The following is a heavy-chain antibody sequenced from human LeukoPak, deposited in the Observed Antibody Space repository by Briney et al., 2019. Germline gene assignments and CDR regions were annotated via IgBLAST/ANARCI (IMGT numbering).Heavy chain of an antibody. J-gene: IGHJ4*02. Sequence: PSETLSLTCTVSGGSISSSSYFWGWIRQPPRKGLEWIGTIYYSGSTYYNPSLKSRVTISVDTSKNQFSLKLNSVTAADTAVYYCARHQYCDSTSCYTLGDYFDYWGQGTLVTVSS. CDR1: GGSISSSSYF. CDR2: IYYSGST. D-gene: IGHD2-2*02. V-gene: IGHV4-39*01. CDR3: ARHQYCDSTSCYTLGDYFDY.